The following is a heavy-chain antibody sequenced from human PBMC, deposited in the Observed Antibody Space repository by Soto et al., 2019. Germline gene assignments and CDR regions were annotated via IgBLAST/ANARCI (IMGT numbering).Heavy chain of an antibody. J-gene: IGHJ4*02. CDR3: ARDQDRTPDY. CDR2: ISGYNGHA. D-gene: IGHD1-7*01. V-gene: IGHV1-18*01. Sequence: ASVKVSCKASGYIFTSYGISWVRQAPGQGLEWMGWISGYNGHAGYAQNFQGRVTMTTDTPTSTAYMELRSLRSDDTAVYYCARDQDRTPDYWGQGTRVTVSS. CDR1: GYIFTSYG.